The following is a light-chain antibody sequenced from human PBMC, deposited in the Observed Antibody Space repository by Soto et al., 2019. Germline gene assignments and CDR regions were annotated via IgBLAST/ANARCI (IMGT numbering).Light chain of an antibody. J-gene: IGKJ2*01. Sequence: DIQMTQSPSSLSASVGDRVTITCRTSQSISDYLNWYQQKPGKAPKLLIYAASSLQSGVPSRFSGSGSGTDFTLTISSLQPEDVATYYCQQSYSTPPTFGQGTKLEIK. CDR1: QSISDY. V-gene: IGKV1-39*01. CDR2: AAS. CDR3: QQSYSTPPT.